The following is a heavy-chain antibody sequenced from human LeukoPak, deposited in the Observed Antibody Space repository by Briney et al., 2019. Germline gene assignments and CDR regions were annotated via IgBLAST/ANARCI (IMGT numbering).Heavy chain of an antibody. CDR1: GFTFRNYG. Sequence: PGGSLRLSCAASGFTFRNYGMHWVRQAPGKGLEWVAIIWYDGSEKYYADSVKGRFTISRDNSKNTLYLQMNSLRAEDTAVYYCAKSPYDFWSGIFDYWGQGTLVTVSS. CDR3: AKSPYDFWSGIFDY. J-gene: IGHJ4*02. D-gene: IGHD3-3*01. CDR2: IWYDGSEK. V-gene: IGHV3-33*06.